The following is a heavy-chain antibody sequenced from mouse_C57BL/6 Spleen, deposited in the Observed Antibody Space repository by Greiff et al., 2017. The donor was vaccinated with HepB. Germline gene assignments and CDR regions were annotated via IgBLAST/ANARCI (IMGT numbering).Heavy chain of an antibody. V-gene: IGHV1-61*01. CDR2: IYPSDSET. D-gene: IGHD3-2*02. CDR3: ARSGAQAEAMDY. Sequence: VQLQQSGAELVRPGSSVKLSCKASGYTFTSYWMDWVKQRPGQGLEWIGNIYPSDSETHYNQKFKDKATLTVDKSSSTAYMQLSSLTSEDSAVYYCARSGAQAEAMDYWGQGTSVTVSS. J-gene: IGHJ4*01. CDR1: GYTFTSYW.